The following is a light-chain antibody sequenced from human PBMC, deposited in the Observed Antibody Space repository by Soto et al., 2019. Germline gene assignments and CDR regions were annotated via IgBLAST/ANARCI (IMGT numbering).Light chain of an antibody. CDR2: DAS. V-gene: IGKV3-11*01. Sequence: EIVLTQSPAPLSLSTGARATLSCRASQSVSSYLAWYQHKPGQAPRLLIYDASNRATGIPARFSGSGSGTDFTLTISSLEPEDFAVYYCQQRSNWPSFGGGTKVEIK. CDR3: QQRSNWPS. CDR1: QSVSSY. J-gene: IGKJ4*01.